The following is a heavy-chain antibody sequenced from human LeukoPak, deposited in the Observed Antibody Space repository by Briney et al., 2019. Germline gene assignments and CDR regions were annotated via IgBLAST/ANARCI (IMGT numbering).Heavy chain of an antibody. CDR3: ARDVAYYDSSAPFDP. CDR2: IYTSGST. D-gene: IGHD3-22*01. CDR1: GGSISSYY. J-gene: IGHJ5*02. Sequence: KPSETLSLTCTVSGGSISSYYWSWIRQPAGKGLEWIGRIYTSGSTNYNPSLKSRVTVSVDTSKNQFSLKLSSVTAADTAVYYCARDVAYYDSSAPFDPWGQGTLVTVSS. V-gene: IGHV4-4*07.